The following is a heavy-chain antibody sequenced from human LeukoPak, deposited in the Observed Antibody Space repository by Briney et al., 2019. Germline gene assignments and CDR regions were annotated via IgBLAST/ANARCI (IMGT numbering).Heavy chain of an antibody. D-gene: IGHD6-13*01. Sequence: SETLSLTCTVSGDSISSYYWSWIRQPAGKGLEWIGRFYTTGNTNYNPSLKSRVTISVDKSKNQFSLKLSSVTAADTAVYYCARAGGNSWSFYVDVWGKGTTVTVSS. CDR1: GDSISSYY. J-gene: IGHJ6*03. CDR3: ARAGGNSWSFYVDV. CDR2: FYTTGNT. V-gene: IGHV4-4*07.